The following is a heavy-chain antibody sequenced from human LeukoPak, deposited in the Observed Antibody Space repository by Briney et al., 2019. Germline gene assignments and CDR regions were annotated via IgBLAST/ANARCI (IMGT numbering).Heavy chain of an antibody. D-gene: IGHD6-19*01. Sequence: SGTLSLTCAVSGGSISSSSWWSWVRQPPGKGLEWIGEIYHSGSTNYNPSLKSRVTISADQSKNQFSLKLNSVTPEDTAVYYCAREFRSSADYWGQGTLVTVSS. CDR3: AREFRSSADY. CDR2: IYHSGST. CDR1: GGSISSSSW. V-gene: IGHV4-4*02. J-gene: IGHJ4*02.